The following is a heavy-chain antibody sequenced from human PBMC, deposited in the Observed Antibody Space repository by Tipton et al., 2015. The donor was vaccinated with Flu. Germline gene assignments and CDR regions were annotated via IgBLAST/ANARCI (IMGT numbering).Heavy chain of an antibody. CDR2: IIPIFGTA. D-gene: IGHD2-2*01. CDR3: ARDDGDIVVVAAARMVGYYGMDV. V-gene: IGHV1-69*01. J-gene: IGHJ6*02. Sequence: QVQLVQSGPEVKKPGSSVKVSCKASGGTFSSYAISWVRQAPGQGLEWMGGIIPIFGTANYAQKFQGRVTITADESTSTAYMELSSLRSEDTAVYYCARDDGDIVVVAAARMVGYYGMDVWGQGTTVTVSS. CDR1: GGTFSSYA.